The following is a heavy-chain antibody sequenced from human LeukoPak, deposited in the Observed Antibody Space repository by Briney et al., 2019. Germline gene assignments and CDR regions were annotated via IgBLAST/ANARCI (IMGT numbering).Heavy chain of an antibody. V-gene: IGHV4-39*01. J-gene: IGHJ4*02. D-gene: IGHD6-13*01. Sequence: PSETLSLTCTVSGASFSSSTYYWGWIRQPPGKGLEWIGCIYYSGSTYYNPSLTIRVTMSVDTSKNQFSLKLSSVTAADTAVYYCARHAGGISATGTRPFDYWGQGTLVTVSS. CDR2: IYYSGST. CDR3: ARHAGGISATGTRPFDY. CDR1: GASFSSSTYY.